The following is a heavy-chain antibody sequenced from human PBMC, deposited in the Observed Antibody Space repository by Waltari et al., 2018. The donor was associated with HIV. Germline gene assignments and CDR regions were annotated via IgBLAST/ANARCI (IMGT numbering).Heavy chain of an antibody. D-gene: IGHD3-3*01. CDR2: INSDGSST. Sequence: EVQLVESGGGLVQPGGSLRLSCAASGFTFSSYWMHWVRQAPGKGLVWVSRINSDGSSTSYADSVKGRFTISRDNAKNTLYLQMNSLRAEDTAVYYCARGQVTILGYYGMDVWGQGTTVTVSS. CDR3: ARGQVTILGYYGMDV. CDR1: GFTFSSYW. V-gene: IGHV3-74*01. J-gene: IGHJ6*02.